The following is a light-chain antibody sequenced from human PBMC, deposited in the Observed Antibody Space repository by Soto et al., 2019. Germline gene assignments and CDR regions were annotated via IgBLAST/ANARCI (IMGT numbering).Light chain of an antibody. Sequence: QAVLTQSSSASASLGSSVKLTCTLSSGHSSYIIAWHQQQPGKAPRYLMKLEGSGSYNKGSGVPDRFSGSSSGADRYLTISSLQSEDEADYYCATWDSNTRVFGGGTKLTVL. CDR1: SGHSSYI. CDR2: LEGSGSY. CDR3: ATWDSNTRV. J-gene: IGLJ2*01. V-gene: IGLV4-60*03.